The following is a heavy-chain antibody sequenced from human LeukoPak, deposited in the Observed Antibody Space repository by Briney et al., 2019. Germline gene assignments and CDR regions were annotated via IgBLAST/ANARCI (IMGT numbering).Heavy chain of an antibody. CDR2: LTSTAKTI. J-gene: IGHJ6*03. CDR1: GFSFSDYS. V-gene: IGHV3-11*01. D-gene: IGHD5-12*01. CDR3: ARGLKWPTSYYHMDL. Sequence: PGGSLRLSCAASGFSFSDYSMCWIRQAPGKGLEWVSYLTSTAKTIYYSDSVKGRFTISRDNAKNSLFLQLNSLRAEDTAVYFCARGLKWPTSYYHMDLWGKGTTVTVSS.